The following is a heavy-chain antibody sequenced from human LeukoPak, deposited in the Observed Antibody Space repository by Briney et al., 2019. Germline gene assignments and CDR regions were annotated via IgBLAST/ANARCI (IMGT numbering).Heavy chain of an antibody. V-gene: IGHV3-9*01. CDR1: GFAFDDYA. CDR3: AKDSGYYYDSSGYSRPYSDY. CDR2: ISWNSGSV. Sequence: GGSLRLSCAASGFAFDDYAMHWVRQAPGKGLEWVSGISWNSGSVGYADSVKGRFTISRDNAKNSLYLQMNSLRAEDTALYYCAKDSGYYYDSSGYSRPYSDYWGQGTLVTVSS. D-gene: IGHD3-22*01. J-gene: IGHJ4*02.